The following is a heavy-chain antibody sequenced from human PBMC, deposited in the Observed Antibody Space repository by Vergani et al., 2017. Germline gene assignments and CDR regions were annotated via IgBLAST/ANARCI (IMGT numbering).Heavy chain of an antibody. CDR2: IFYSGTT. CDR3: ARGMALRYFDWLPNYYGMDV. Sequence: QVQLQESGPGVVKPSQTLSLTCAVSGGSISSGDHCWTWIRQRPGKGLEWIGYIFYSGTTYDNPSLRSRLTISVDTSKNQFSLKLSSVTAADTAVYYCARGMALRYFDWLPNYYGMDVWGQGTTVTVSS. V-gene: IGHV4-31*11. CDR1: GGSISSGDHC. J-gene: IGHJ6*02. D-gene: IGHD3-9*01.